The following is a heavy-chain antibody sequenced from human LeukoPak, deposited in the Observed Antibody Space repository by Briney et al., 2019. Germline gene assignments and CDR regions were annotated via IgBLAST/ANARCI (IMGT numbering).Heavy chain of an antibody. CDR2: IWYDGSNK. J-gene: IGHJ4*02. V-gene: IGHV3-33*01. D-gene: IGHD5-12*01. CDR1: GFTFSSYG. Sequence: GRSLRLSCAASGFTFSSYGMHWVRQAPGKGLEWVAVIWYDGSNKYYADSVKGRFTISRDNSKNTLYLQMNSLRAEDTAVYYCTTDERVATGNFDYWGQGTLVTVSS. CDR3: TTDERVATGNFDY.